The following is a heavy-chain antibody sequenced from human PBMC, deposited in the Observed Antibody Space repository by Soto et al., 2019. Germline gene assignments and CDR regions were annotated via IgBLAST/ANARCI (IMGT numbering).Heavy chain of an antibody. D-gene: IGHD3-9*01. V-gene: IGHV3-66*01. Sequence: GGSLRLSCAASGFTVSSNYMSWVRQAPGKGLEWVSVIYSGGSTYYADSVKGRFTISRDNSKNTLYLQMNSLRAEDTAVYYCARGYDILTGYRENYMDVWGKGITVTVSS. J-gene: IGHJ6*03. CDR1: GFTVSSNY. CDR3: ARGYDILTGYRENYMDV. CDR2: IYSGGST.